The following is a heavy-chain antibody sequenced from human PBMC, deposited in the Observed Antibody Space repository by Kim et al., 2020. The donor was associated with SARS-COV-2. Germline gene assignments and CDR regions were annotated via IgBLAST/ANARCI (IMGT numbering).Heavy chain of an antibody. CDR1: GYTFTSYG. D-gene: IGHD3-10*01. CDR3: ARDDPVRKYYYGSGSYPYYYGMDV. V-gene: IGHV1-18*01. J-gene: IGHJ6*02. Sequence: SVKVSCKASGYTFTSYGISWVRQAPGQGLEWMGWISAYNGNTNYAQKLQGRVTMTTDTSTSTAYMELRSLRSDDTAVYYCARDDPVRKYYYGSGSYPYYYGMDVWGQGTTVTVSS. CDR2: ISAYNGNT.